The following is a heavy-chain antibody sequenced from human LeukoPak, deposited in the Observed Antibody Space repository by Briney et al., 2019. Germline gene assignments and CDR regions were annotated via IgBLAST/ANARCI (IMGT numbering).Heavy chain of an antibody. CDR2: IYYSGST. Sequence: SQTLSLTCTVSGGSISSGDYYWSWIRQPPGKGLEWIGYIYYSGSTYYNPSLKSRVTISVDTSKNQFSLKLSSVTAADTAVYYCARLPRYGGGYYYYGMDVWGKGTTVTVSS. CDR3: ARLPRYGGGYYYYGMDV. V-gene: IGHV4-30-4*01. D-gene: IGHD3-10*01. J-gene: IGHJ6*04. CDR1: GGSISSGDYY.